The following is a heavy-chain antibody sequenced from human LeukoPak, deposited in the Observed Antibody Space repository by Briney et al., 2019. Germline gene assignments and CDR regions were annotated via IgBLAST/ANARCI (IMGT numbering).Heavy chain of an antibody. Sequence: PGGSLRLSCAASGFTFSSYSMNWVRQAPGKGLEWVSSISSSSSYIYYADSVKGRFTISRDNAKNSLYLQMNSLRSGDTAVYYCARVGDYSSSWNLDYWGQGTLVTVSS. D-gene: IGHD6-13*01. CDR3: ARVGDYSSSWNLDY. CDR1: GFTFSSYS. CDR2: ISSSSSYI. J-gene: IGHJ4*02. V-gene: IGHV3-21*04.